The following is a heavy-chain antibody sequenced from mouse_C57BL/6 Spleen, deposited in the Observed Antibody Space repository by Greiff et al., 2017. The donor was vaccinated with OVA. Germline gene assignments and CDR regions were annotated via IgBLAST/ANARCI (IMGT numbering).Heavy chain of an antibody. CDR1: GFSLTSYG. V-gene: IGHV2-2*01. J-gene: IGHJ4*01. Sequence: VKLMESGPGLVQPSQSLSITCTVSGFSLTSYGVHWVRQSPGKGLEWLGVIWSGGSTDYNAAFISRLSISKDNSKSQVFFKMNSLQADDTAIYYCAKAQATDGEVDYWGQGTSVTVSS. CDR2: IWSGGST. D-gene: IGHD3-2*02. CDR3: AKAQATDGEVDY.